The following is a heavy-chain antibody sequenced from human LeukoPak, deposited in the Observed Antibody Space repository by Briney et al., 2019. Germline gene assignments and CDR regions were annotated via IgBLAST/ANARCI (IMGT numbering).Heavy chain of an antibody. CDR3: AREGYDILTGDAFDI. CDR1: GFTFSSYS. CDR2: ISSSSSYI. J-gene: IGHJ3*02. V-gene: IGHV3-21*01. Sequence: GGSLRLSCAASGFTFSSYSMNWVRQAPGKGLEWVSSISSSSSYIYYADSVKGRFTISRDNDKNSLYLQMNSLRAEDTAVYYCAREGYDILTGDAFDIWGQGTMVTVSS. D-gene: IGHD3-9*01.